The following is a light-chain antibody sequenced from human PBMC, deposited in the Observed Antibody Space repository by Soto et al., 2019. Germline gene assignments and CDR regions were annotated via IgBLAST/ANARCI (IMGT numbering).Light chain of an antibody. Sequence: QSVLTQPAYVSGSPGHSITISCTGTSSDVGGYNYVSWYQQHPGKAPKLMIYDVSNRPSGVSNRFSGSKSGNTASLTISGLQAEDEADYYCSSYTSSSTPYVFGTGTKVTVL. CDR1: SSDVGGYNY. CDR2: DVS. J-gene: IGLJ1*01. CDR3: SSYTSSSTPYV. V-gene: IGLV2-14*01.